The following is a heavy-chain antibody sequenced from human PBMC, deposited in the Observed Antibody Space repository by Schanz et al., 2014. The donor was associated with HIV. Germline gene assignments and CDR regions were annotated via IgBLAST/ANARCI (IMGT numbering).Heavy chain of an antibody. CDR2: ISTGSSYI. CDR3: ARSSDYYYGMDV. V-gene: IGHV3-21*01. J-gene: IGHJ6*02. CDR1: GFTFSSHN. Sequence: EGQLVESGGGLVKPGGSLRLSCAASGFTFSSHNINWVRQAPGKGLAWVSAISTGSSYIYYADSVKGRFTISRDNAKNSLYLQMNSLRAEDTAVYYCARSSDYYYGMDVWGQGTTVTVSS.